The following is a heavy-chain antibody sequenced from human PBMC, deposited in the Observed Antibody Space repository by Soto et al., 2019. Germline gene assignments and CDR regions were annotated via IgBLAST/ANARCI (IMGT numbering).Heavy chain of an antibody. CDR1: GGSISSYY. J-gene: IGHJ5*02. Sequence: PSETLSLTCPVSGGSISSYYWSWVRQPPGKGLEWIGYIHYSGSTNYNPSLKSRVTISVDTSKNQFSLKLSSVTAADTAVYYCARHMGSTMAASQFDPWGQGTLVTVSS. CDR2: IHYSGST. CDR3: ARHMGSTMAASQFDP. D-gene: IGHD3-10*01. V-gene: IGHV4-59*08.